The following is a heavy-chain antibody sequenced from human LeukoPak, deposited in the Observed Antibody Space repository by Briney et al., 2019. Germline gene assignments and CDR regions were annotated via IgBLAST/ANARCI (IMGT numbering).Heavy chain of an antibody. V-gene: IGHV5-51*01. CDR3: ATYFAGAETFDI. CDR1: GNSITTYW. D-gene: IGHD3-16*01. J-gene: IGHJ3*02. CDR2: IFPGDSDT. Sequence: GESLKISCKASGNSITTYWIGWVRQKPGKGLEWMGLIFPGDSDTKYSPSFQGQVTISADKSISTAYLQWSSLRASDTAMYYCATYFAGAETFDIWGQGTMVTVSS.